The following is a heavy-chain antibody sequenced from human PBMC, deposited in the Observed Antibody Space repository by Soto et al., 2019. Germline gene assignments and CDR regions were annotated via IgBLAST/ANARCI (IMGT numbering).Heavy chain of an antibody. J-gene: IGHJ3*02. Sequence: PSETLSLTCTVSGGSISSGGYYWSWIRQHPGKGLEWIGYIYYSGSTYYNPSLKSRVTISVDTSKNQFSLKLSSVTAADTAVYYCARSAGGSTSWNMVLSAFDIWGQGTMVTVSS. CDR1: GGSISSGGYY. CDR3: ARSAGGSTSWNMVLSAFDI. V-gene: IGHV4-31*03. CDR2: IYYSGST. D-gene: IGHD2-2*01.